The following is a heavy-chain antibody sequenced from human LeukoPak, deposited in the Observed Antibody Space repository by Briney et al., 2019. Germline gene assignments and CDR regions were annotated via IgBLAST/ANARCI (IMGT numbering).Heavy chain of an antibody. D-gene: IGHD5-24*01. Sequence: ASVTVSCKASGYTFIGYYMHWVRQAPGQGLEWMGWINPHSGGTNNEQNFQGRVTMRRDTSTSTLYMELSRLRSDDTALYYCAREGVIGDGYNFFDYWGQGTLVTVPS. CDR1: GYTFIGYY. J-gene: IGHJ4*02. CDR2: INPHSGGT. CDR3: AREGVIGDGYNFFDY. V-gene: IGHV1-2*02.